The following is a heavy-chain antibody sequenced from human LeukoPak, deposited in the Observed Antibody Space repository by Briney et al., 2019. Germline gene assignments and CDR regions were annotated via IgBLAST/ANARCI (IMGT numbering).Heavy chain of an antibody. CDR3: ARGGRGSAAVVAPRSFDI. CDR1: GFDVSSHH. CDR2: TYTRDNS. V-gene: IGHV3-53*01. D-gene: IGHD3-22*01. J-gene: IGHJ3*02. Sequence: GGSLRLSCAASGFDVSSHHMVWVRQAPGKGLEWVSVTYTRDNSYYTDSVKGRFIISRDTSKNTMDLQMNSLRPEDSALYFCARGGRGSAAVVAPRSFDIWGQGTMVAVSS.